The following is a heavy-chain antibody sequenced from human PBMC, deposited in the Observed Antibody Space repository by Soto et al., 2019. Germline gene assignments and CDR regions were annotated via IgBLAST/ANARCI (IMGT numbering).Heavy chain of an antibody. CDR3: ARHESCSNYCFNY. V-gene: IGHV4-39*01. Sequence: SETLSLTCTVSGGSISSTSYFWGWIRQPPGKGLEWIGTIYYSGATYYNPSLKSRVTISVDTSNTQFSLKLTSVTAADTAVYQWARHESCSNYCFNYWGQGTMVTVSS. CDR2: IYYSGAT. D-gene: IGHD2-21*01. J-gene: IGHJ4*02. CDR1: GGSISSTSYF.